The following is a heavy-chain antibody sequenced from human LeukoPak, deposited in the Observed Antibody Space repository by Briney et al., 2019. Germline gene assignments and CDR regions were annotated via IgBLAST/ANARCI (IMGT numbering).Heavy chain of an antibody. Sequence: SQTLSLTCAVSGGSISSGGYSWSWIRQPPGKGLEWIGYIYHSGSIYYNPSLKSRVTISVDRSKNQFSLKLSSVTAADTAVYYCASGDRGYFDYWGQGTLVTVSS. CDR2: IYHSGSI. V-gene: IGHV4-30-2*01. CDR3: ASGDRGYFDY. D-gene: IGHD7-27*01. J-gene: IGHJ4*02. CDR1: GGSISSGGYS.